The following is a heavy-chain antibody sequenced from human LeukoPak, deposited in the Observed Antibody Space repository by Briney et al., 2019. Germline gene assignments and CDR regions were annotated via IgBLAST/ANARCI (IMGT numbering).Heavy chain of an antibody. J-gene: IGHJ5*01. Sequence: KASETLSLTFTVFGGSITNNYWSWIRQPPGNGLEWIAYTHYTGNTNYNPSLKSRVSISVDMSKNQFSLKLSSVTAADTAVYYCARPQWQDTMGPWFDPWGQGTLVTVST. D-gene: IGHD3-10*01. CDR1: GGSITNNY. CDR2: THYTGNT. V-gene: IGHV4-59*13. CDR3: ARPQWQDTMGPWFDP.